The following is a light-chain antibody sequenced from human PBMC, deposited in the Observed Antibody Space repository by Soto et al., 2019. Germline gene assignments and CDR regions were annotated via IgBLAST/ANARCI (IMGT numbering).Light chain of an antibody. Sequence: EIVLTQSPATLSLSPGERATLSCRARQTVSSYLAWYQQKPGQAPRLLIHDASNRATGIPARFSGSGSGTDFTLTISSLEPEDFAVYYCQQRSNWPPVTFGGGTKVEIK. V-gene: IGKV3-11*01. CDR2: DAS. CDR3: QQRSNWPPVT. J-gene: IGKJ4*01. CDR1: QTVSSY.